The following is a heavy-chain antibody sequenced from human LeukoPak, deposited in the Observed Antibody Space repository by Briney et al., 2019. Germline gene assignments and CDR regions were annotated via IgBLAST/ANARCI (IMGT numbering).Heavy chain of an antibody. CDR3: VTPRWANPIDR. V-gene: IGHV1-24*01. J-gene: IGHJ4*02. CDR2: FDPDDGET. Sequence: ASVKVSCKVSGYNFIDLSIHWVRQAPGKGLEWMGGFDPDDGETINAQNFQGRLTMTKDTSTATVSMELTSLTSDDTAFYYCVTPRWANPIDRWGQGTLVTVSS. CDR1: GYNFIDLS. D-gene: IGHD3-9*01.